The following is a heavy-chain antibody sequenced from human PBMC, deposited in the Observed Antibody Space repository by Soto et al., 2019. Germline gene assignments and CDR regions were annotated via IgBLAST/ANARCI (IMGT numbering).Heavy chain of an antibody. CDR1: GYTFTSYS. CDR3: ARGSGSYYYYYYGMDV. CDR2: SIPIFGTA. D-gene: IGHD1-26*01. V-gene: IGHV1-69*06. Sequence: SVKVSCKASGYTFTSYSMHWVRQAPGQGLEWMGGSIPIFGTANYAQKFQGRVTITADKSTSTAYMELSSLRSEDTAVYYCARGSGSYYYYYYGMDVWGQGTTVTVSS. J-gene: IGHJ6*02.